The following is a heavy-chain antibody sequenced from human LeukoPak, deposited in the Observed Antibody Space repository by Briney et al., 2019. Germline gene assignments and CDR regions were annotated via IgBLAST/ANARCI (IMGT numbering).Heavy chain of an antibody. V-gene: IGHV3-23*01. Sequence: GGSLRLSCAASGFIFNNYGMSWVRQAPGKGLEWVSGLSGRGGSIWYADSVKGRFTISRDNPKNTLYLQMKSLRAEDTAIYYCVKARGAGSHKDWYFDYWGQGTLVTVSS. CDR3: VKARGAGSHKDWYFDY. J-gene: IGHJ4*02. CDR2: LSGRGGSI. CDR1: GFIFNNYG. D-gene: IGHD3/OR15-3a*01.